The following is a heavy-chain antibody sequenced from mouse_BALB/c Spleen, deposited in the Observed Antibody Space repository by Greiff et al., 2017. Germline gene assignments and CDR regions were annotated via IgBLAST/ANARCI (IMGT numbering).Heavy chain of an antibody. J-gene: IGHJ1*01. CDR3: ARFLPMSWYFDV. CDR2: ISYSGST. D-gene: IGHD2-3*01. Sequence: EVKLVESGPSLVKPSQTLSLTCSVTGDSITSGYWNWIRKFPGNKLEYMGYISYSGSTYYNPSLKSRISITRDTSKNQYYLQLNSVTTEDTATYYCARFLPMSWYFDVWGAGTTVTVSS. V-gene: IGHV3-8*02. CDR1: GDSITSGY.